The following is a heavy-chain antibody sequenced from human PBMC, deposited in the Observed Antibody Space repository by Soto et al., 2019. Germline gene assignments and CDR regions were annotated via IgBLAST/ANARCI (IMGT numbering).Heavy chain of an antibody. D-gene: IGHD1-1*01. V-gene: IGHV3-21*01. J-gene: IGHJ4*02. CDR3: AREPPVGRPNYFDY. Sequence: GGSLRLSCVASGFTLSDYSMIWVRQAPGKGLEWVSAISSRSDYIYTAESVRGRFTTSRDNAKNSLYLHMNSLRAEDTAVYYCAREPPVGRPNYFDYWGQGTLVTVSS. CDR1: GFTLSDYS. CDR2: ISSRSDYI.